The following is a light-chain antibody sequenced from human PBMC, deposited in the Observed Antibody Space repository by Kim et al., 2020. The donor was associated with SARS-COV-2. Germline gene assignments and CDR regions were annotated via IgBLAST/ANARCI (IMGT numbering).Light chain of an antibody. CDR2: DAS. J-gene: IGKJ2*01. Sequence: EIVLTQSPGTLSLSPGERATLSCRASQSVRSNYLAWLQQKPGRAPTLLIYDASNRATGIPDRFSGSGSGTDFTLTISRLEPEDFAVYYCQQYDSPPYTFGQGTNLEI. CDR1: QSVRSNY. CDR3: QQYDSPPYT. V-gene: IGKV3-20*01.